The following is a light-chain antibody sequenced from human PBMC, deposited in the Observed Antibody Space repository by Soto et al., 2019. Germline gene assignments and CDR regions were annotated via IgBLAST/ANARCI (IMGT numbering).Light chain of an antibody. CDR1: QGISSY. Sequence: AIRMTQSPSSFSASTGDRVTITCRASQGISSYLAWYQQKPGKAPKLLIYAASTLQSGVPSRFSGSGSGTDFTLTISCLQSEDFATYYRQQYYSYPRTFGQWTKVEIK. CDR2: AAS. J-gene: IGKJ1*01. V-gene: IGKV1-8*01. CDR3: QQYYSYPRT.